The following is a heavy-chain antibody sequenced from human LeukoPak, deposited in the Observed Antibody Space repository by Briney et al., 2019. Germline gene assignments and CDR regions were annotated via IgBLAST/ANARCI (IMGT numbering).Heavy chain of an antibody. CDR1: GGTFSSYA. V-gene: IGHV1-69*13. J-gene: IGHJ6*02. CDR3: ARTHSNQPESYYYYGLDV. D-gene: IGHD1-14*01. CDR2: IIPIFGTA. Sequence: ASVKVSCKASGGTFSSYAISWVRQAPGQGLEWMGGIIPIFGTANYAQKFQGRVTITADESTSTVYMEMSSLRFEDTAVYYCARTHSNQPESYYYYGLDVWGQGTTVTVSS.